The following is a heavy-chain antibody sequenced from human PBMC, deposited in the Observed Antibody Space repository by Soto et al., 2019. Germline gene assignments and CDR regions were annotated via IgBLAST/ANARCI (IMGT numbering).Heavy chain of an antibody. CDR1: GGTFSSYA. Sequence: QVQLVQSGAEVKKPGSSVKVSCKASGGTFSSYAISWVRQAPGQGLEWMGGIIPIFGTANYAQKFQGRVTLTADKSTSTAYMELSSLRSEDTAVYYCATTSVQLERRPYYYYYGMDVWGQGTTVTVSS. J-gene: IGHJ6*02. CDR3: ATTSVQLERRPYYYYYGMDV. CDR2: IIPIFGTA. D-gene: IGHD1-1*01. V-gene: IGHV1-69*06.